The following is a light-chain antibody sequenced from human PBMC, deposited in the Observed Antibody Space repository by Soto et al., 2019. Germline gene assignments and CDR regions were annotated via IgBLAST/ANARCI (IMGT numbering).Light chain of an antibody. CDR1: QSVSSY. V-gene: IGKV3-11*01. Sequence: EIVLTQSPATLSFSPGERATLSCRASQSVSSYLAWYQQKPGQAPRLLIYDASNRATGIPARFSGSGSGTDFTLTISSLEPDDFAVYYCQQRSNWPRTFGQGTKVEIK. CDR2: DAS. CDR3: QQRSNWPRT. J-gene: IGKJ1*01.